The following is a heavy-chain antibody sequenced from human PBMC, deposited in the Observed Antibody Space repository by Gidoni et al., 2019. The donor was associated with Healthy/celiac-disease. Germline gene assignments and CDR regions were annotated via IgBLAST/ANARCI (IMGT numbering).Heavy chain of an antibody. Sequence: EVQLVESGGGLVKPGGSLSLSCSASVFPFSNAWMSWGRQAPGKGLEWVGRIKSKTDGGTTDYAAPVKGRVNISRDDSKNTLYLQMNSLKTEDTAVYYCTTELPYGDYGPSDYWGQGTLVTVSS. CDR3: TTELPYGDYGPSDY. CDR2: IKSKTDGGTT. J-gene: IGHJ4*02. CDR1: VFPFSNAW. D-gene: IGHD4-17*01. V-gene: IGHV3-15*01.